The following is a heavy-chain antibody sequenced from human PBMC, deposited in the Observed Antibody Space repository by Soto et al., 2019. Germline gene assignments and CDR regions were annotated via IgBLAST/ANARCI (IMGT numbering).Heavy chain of an antibody. CDR2: IDPSYSYT. V-gene: IGHV5-10-1*01. CDR1: GYSFTSSW. Sequence: RGESLKISCKGSGYSFTSSWISWVRQMPGKGLEWMGRIDPSYSYTNYSPSFQGHVTISADRSISTAYLQWSGLKASDTAMYYCARLEVYYHMDVWGQGTTVTVSS. J-gene: IGHJ6*02. CDR3: ARLEVYYHMDV.